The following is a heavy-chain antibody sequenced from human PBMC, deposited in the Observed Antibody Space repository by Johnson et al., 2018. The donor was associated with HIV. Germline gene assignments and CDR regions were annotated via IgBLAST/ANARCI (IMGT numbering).Heavy chain of an antibody. CDR1: GFTFSSYW. CDR3: ARDKAVGYSSGWHAFYI. J-gene: IGHJ3*02. D-gene: IGHD6-19*01. Sequence: VQLVESGGGLVQPGGSLRLSCAASGFTFSSYWMHWVRQAPGKGLVWVSRINSDGSSTSYADSVKGRFTISRDNAKNTLYLQMNSLRAEDTAVYYCARDKAVGYSSGWHAFYIWGQGTMVTVSS. V-gene: IGHV3-74*01. CDR2: INSDGSST.